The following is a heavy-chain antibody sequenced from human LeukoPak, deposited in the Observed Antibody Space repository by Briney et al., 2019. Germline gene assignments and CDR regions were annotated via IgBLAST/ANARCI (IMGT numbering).Heavy chain of an antibody. CDR2: SYYSGST. Sequence: KSSETLSLTCTVSGGSISSYYWSWIRQPPGKGLEWIGYSYYSGSTNYNPSLKSRVTISVDTSKNQFSLKLSSVTAADTAVYYCARAADIVVVPAAIMEDAFDIWGQGTMVTVSS. CDR3: ARAADIVVVPAAIMEDAFDI. V-gene: IGHV4-59*01. CDR1: GGSISSYY. J-gene: IGHJ3*02. D-gene: IGHD2-2*01.